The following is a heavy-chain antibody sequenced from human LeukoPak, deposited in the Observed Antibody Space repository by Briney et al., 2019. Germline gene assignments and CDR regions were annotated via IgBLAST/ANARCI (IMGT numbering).Heavy chain of an antibody. CDR2: IYTTGST. CDR3: AKVVYYDILTGYSPIGGPYFDY. Sequence: PSETLSLTCTVSGGSISSYYWSWIRQPAGKGLEWIGRIYTTGSTNYNPSLKSRVTMSVDTSKNQFSLKLTSVTAADTAVYYCAKVVYYDILTGYSPIGGPYFDYWGQGTLVTVSP. V-gene: IGHV4-4*07. CDR1: GGSISSYY. J-gene: IGHJ4*02. D-gene: IGHD3-9*01.